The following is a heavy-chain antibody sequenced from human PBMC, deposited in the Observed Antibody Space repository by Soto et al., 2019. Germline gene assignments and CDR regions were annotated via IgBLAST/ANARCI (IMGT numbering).Heavy chain of an antibody. Sequence: SETLSLTCSVSGASIRSYYWHWIRQPPGKGLDWIGYVYTSDYTRYSSSLKSRVTISVDTPKSQFYLRLNSVTAADTAVYYCASSAGLGGDFFSYNGMDGWGQGTTGTVSS. V-gene: IGHV4-4*08. D-gene: IGHD3-10*01. J-gene: IGHJ6*02. CDR1: GASIRSYY. CDR2: VYTSDYT. CDR3: ASSAGLGGDFFSYNGMDG.